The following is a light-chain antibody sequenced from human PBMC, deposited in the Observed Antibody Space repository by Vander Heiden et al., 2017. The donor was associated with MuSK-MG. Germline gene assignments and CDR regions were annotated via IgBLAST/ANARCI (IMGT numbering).Light chain of an antibody. Sequence: QSALTQPASVSGSPGQSITISCTGTSSDVGGYNYVSWYQQHPGKAPKLRMLVVSNRPSGVANRFSGSKSGNTASLTITGLQAEEEADYYCSSYTSSSTQGVFGGGTKLTVL. CDR3: SSYTSSSTQGV. CDR2: VVS. CDR1: SSDVGGYNY. V-gene: IGLV2-14*01. J-gene: IGLJ2*01.